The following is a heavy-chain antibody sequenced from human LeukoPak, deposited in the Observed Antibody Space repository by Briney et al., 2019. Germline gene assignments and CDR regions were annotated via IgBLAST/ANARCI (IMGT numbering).Heavy chain of an antibody. CDR2: INPSDGDT. V-gene: IGHV1-2*02. CDR3: ARANFLYCSSSTCLFDY. D-gene: IGHD2-2*01. CDR1: GYTFTDYY. J-gene: IGHJ4*02. Sequence: ASVKVSCKASGYTFTDYYMHWVRQAPGQGFEWMGWINPSDGDTNYAQKFQGRVTMTRDTSISTAHMEVSRLRSDDTAVYYCARANFLYCSSSTCLFDYWGQGTLVTVSS.